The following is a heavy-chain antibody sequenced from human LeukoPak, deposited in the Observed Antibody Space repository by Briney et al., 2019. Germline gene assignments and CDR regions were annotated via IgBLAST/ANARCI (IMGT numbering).Heavy chain of an antibody. CDR1: GGSFSGYY. V-gene: IGHV4-34*01. J-gene: IGHJ4*02. CDR3: ARIGSLRYYDSSGYRYFDY. CDR2: INHSGST. Sequence: SETLSLTCAVYGGSFSGYYWSWIRQPPGKGLEWTGEINHSGSTNYNPSLKSRVTISVDTSKNQFSLKLSSVTAADTAVYYCARIGSLRYYDSSGYRYFDYWGQGTLVTVSS. D-gene: IGHD3-22*01.